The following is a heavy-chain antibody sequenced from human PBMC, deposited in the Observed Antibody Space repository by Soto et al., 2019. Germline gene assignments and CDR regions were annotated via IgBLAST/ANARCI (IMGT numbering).Heavy chain of an antibody. CDR2: INTNTGNP. Sequence: AASVKVSCKASGYTFTSYAMNWVRQAPGQGLEWMGWINTNTGNPTYAQGFTGRFVFSLDTSVSTAYLQICSLKAEDTAVYYCARGGDYDILTASYYYYGMDVWGQGTTVTVSS. CDR3: ARGGDYDILTASYYYYGMDV. V-gene: IGHV7-4-1*01. J-gene: IGHJ6*02. D-gene: IGHD3-9*01. CDR1: GYTFTSYA.